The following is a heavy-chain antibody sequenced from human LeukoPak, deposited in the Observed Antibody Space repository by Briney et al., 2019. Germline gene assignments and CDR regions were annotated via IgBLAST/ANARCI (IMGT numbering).Heavy chain of an antibody. D-gene: IGHD3-10*01. CDR3: ARGRGDRYYFDY. CDR2: TNPNSGGT. CDR1: GYTFTGYY. V-gene: IGHV1-2*02. J-gene: IGHJ4*02. Sequence: ASVKVSCKASGYTFTGYYMNWVRQAPGQGLEWMGWTNPNSGGTNFAQKFQGRVTMTRDTSISTAYMELSRLRSDDTAVYYCARGRGDRYYFDYWGQGTLVTVSS.